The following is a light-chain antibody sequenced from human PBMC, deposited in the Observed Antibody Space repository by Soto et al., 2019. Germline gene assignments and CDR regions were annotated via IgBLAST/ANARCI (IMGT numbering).Light chain of an antibody. CDR2: DAS. J-gene: IGKJ2*01. CDR3: QQYAASPYT. Sequence: IVMTQSPATLSVSPGERATLSCRASQSVSSNLAWYQQKPGQAPRLLIYDASNRATGIPARFSGSGSGTDFTLTISRLEPEDFAVYYCQQYAASPYTFGQGT. CDR1: QSVSSN. V-gene: IGKV3D-15*01.